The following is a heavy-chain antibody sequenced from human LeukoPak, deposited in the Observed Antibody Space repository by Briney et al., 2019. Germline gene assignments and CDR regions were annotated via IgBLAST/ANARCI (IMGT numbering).Heavy chain of an antibody. CDR2: ISYDGNLK. D-gene: IGHD3-10*01. CDR3: ARELLWFGELEGDYGMDV. V-gene: IGHV3-30*04. CDR1: GFTFSSYA. J-gene: IGHJ6*04. Sequence: PGGSLRLPCAASGFTFSSYAMHWVRQAPGKGLEWVAVISYDGNLKYYADSVRGRFTISRDNSKNTLYVQMNSLRAEDTAVYYCARELLWFGELEGDYGMDVWGKGTTVIVSS.